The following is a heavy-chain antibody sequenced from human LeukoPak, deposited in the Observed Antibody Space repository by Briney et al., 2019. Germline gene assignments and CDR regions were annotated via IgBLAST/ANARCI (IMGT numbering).Heavy chain of an antibody. Sequence: SETLSLTCTVSGGSISSGSYYWSWIRQPARKGLEWIGRIYTSGSTNYNPSLKSRVTISVGTSKSQFSLKLSSATAADTAVYYCAREDCSGGSCYNQRYYYYYMDVWGKGTTVTVSS. CDR1: GGSISSGSYY. CDR3: AREDCSGGSCYNQRYYYYYMDV. D-gene: IGHD2-15*01. CDR2: IYTSGST. J-gene: IGHJ6*03. V-gene: IGHV4-61*02.